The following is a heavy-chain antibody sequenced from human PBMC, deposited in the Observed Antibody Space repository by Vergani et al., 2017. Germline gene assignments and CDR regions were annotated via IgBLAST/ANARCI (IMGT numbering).Heavy chain of an antibody. V-gene: IGHV4-34*01. D-gene: IGHD2-15*01. CDR1: GGSFSGYY. J-gene: IGHJ5*02. CDR3: AGGLDVVVVAASSYGWFDP. Sequence: QVQLQQWGAGLLKPSETLSLTCAVYGGSFSGYYWSWIRQPPGKGLEWIGEINHSGSTNYNPSLKSRVTISVATSMNQFSLKLSSVTAAATAVYYCAGGLDVVVVAASSYGWFDPWGQGTLVTVSS. CDR2: INHSGST.